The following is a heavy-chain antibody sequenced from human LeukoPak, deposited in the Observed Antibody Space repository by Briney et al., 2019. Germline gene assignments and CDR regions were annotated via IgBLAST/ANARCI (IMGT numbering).Heavy chain of an antibody. Sequence: GGSLRLSCAASGFTFSDYYMSWIRQAPGKGLEWVSYISSSSSYTNYADSVKGRFTISRDSAKNSLYLQMNSLRAEDTAVYYCARDVPENYYDSSGYRPNWFDPWGQGTLVTVSS. J-gene: IGHJ5*02. V-gene: IGHV3-11*06. CDR3: ARDVPENYYDSSGYRPNWFDP. CDR2: ISSSSSYT. CDR1: GFTFSDYY. D-gene: IGHD3-22*01.